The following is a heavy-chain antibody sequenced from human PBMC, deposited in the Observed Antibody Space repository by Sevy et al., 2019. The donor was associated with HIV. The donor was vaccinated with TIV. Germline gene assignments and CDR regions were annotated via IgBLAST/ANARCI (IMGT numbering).Heavy chain of an antibody. CDR1: GGSISSSRYY. CDR2: FYYSGST. V-gene: IGHV4-39*01. D-gene: IGHD3-3*01. CDR3: AAPHFFRDFASNWFDP. J-gene: IGHJ5*02. Sequence: SETLSLTCTVSGGSISSSRYYWGWIRQPPGKGLEWIGSFYYSGSTYYNPSLRSRVTISVDTSKKQFSLKLTSVTAAATAVYYCAAPHFFRDFASNWFDPWGQGTLVTVSS.